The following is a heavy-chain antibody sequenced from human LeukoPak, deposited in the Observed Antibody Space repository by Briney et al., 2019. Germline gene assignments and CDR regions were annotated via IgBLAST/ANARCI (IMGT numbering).Heavy chain of an antibody. J-gene: IGHJ5*02. Sequence: ASVKVSCKASGGTFSSYAISWVRQAPGQGLEWIAWISPYDGDTNYAQNFEGRVTMTTETSTSTAYMELRSLRSDDTAIYYCARDYCTRGGDCYKEDLFDPWGQGTLVTVSS. CDR2: ISPYDGDT. V-gene: IGHV1-18*01. CDR1: GGTFSSYA. CDR3: ARDYCTRGGDCYKEDLFDP. D-gene: IGHD2-21*02.